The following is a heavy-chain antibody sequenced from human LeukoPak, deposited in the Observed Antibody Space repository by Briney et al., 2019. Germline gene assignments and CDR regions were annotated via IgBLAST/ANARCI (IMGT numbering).Heavy chain of an antibody. Sequence: SETLSLTCAVSGGSITSSDYYWSWIRQHPGKGLEWIGYIYYSGSTYYNPSLKSRVTISVDTSKNQFSLKLSSVTAADTAVYYCAAPLGGDHTMSFDYWGQGTLVTVSS. J-gene: IGHJ4*02. CDR3: AAPLGGDHTMSFDY. CDR2: IYYSGST. CDR1: GGSITSSDYY. V-gene: IGHV4-30-4*08. D-gene: IGHD3-10*02.